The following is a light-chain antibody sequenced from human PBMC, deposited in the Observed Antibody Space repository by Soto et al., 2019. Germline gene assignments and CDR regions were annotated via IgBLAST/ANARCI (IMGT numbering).Light chain of an antibody. CDR2: GAS. CDR3: QKYSNWPLT. Sequence: EIVMTQSPVTLSVSPGERATLFCRASQSVSINLAWYQQNPGQAPRLLIYGASTRATGVPARFRGSGSGTEFTLTINSLQSEDFALYYCQKYSNWPLTFGQGTRLE. J-gene: IGKJ5*01. CDR1: QSVSIN. V-gene: IGKV3-15*01.